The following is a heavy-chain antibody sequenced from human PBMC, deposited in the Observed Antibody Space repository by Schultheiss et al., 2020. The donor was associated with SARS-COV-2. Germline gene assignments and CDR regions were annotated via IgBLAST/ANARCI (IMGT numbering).Heavy chain of an antibody. J-gene: IGHJ4*02. Sequence: GGSLRLSCSASGFTFSSYAMHWVRQAPGKGLEYVSAISSNGGSTYYADSVKGRFTISRDNSKNTLYLQMNSLRAEDTAVYYCARGSYDSSGYYYYWGQGTLVTVSS. D-gene: IGHD3-22*01. V-gene: IGHV3-64*04. CDR2: ISSNGGST. CDR1: GFTFSSYA. CDR3: ARGSYDSSGYYYY.